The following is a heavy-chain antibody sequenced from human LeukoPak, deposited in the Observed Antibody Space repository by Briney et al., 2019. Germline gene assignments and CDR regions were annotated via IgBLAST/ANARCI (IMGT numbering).Heavy chain of an antibody. J-gene: IGHJ4*02. Sequence: GGSLRLSCAASGFTFSTYGMHWFREAPGKGLEWVALIRSDGSNKYYTDSVKGRFTISRDNSKSTLYLQMNSLRPQDTAVYYCATDDYWGQGTLVTVSS. CDR3: ATDDY. V-gene: IGHV3-30*02. CDR1: GFTFSTYG. CDR2: IRSDGSNK.